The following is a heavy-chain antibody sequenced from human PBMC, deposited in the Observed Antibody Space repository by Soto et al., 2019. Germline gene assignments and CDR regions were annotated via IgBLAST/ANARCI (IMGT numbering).Heavy chain of an antibody. CDR3: ARSITAAGTGYFQH. Sequence: SETLSLTCTVSGGSIGSDVYYWSWIRQHPGQGLEWIGYIYYSGSTYYNPSLKSRVTISVDTSKNQFSLKVSSVTAADTAVYYCARSITAAGTGYFQHWGQGTLVTVSS. CDR1: GGSIGSDVYY. CDR2: IYYSGST. D-gene: IGHD6-13*01. J-gene: IGHJ1*01. V-gene: IGHV4-31*03.